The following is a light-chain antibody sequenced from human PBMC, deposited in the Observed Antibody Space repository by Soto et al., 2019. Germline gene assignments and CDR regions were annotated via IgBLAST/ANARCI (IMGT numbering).Light chain of an antibody. CDR2: GGS. Sequence: EIVLTQSPGTLSLSPGERATLSCRASQSVSSSYLAWYQQKPGQAPRLLIYGGSSRATGIPDRFSGSESGTDFTLSISRLEPEDFAVYYCQQYGTSPPWTFGQGTKLDFK. CDR3: QQYGTSPPWT. J-gene: IGKJ1*01. CDR1: QSVSSSY. V-gene: IGKV3-20*01.